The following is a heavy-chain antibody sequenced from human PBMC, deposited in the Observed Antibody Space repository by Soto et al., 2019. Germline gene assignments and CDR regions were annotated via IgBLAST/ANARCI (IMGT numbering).Heavy chain of an antibody. D-gene: IGHD3-3*01. CDR2: MSYSGTT. J-gene: IGHJ4*02. Sequence: PSETLSLTCTVSGGSVSSGSYYWSWIRQRPGKGLEWIAYMSYSGTTNYNPSLKSRVSISVDTSKNQFSLKLSSLTAADTAVYYCARAINFDFWSDSESGYYFDYWGQGTLVTVSS. CDR1: GGSVSSGSYY. V-gene: IGHV4-61*01. CDR3: ARAINFDFWSDSESGYYFDY.